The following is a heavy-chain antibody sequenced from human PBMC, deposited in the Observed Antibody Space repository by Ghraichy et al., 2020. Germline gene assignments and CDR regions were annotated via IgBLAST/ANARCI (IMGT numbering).Heavy chain of an antibody. D-gene: IGHD3-22*01. J-gene: IGHJ3*02. CDR2: IYHSGST. V-gene: IGHV4-30-2*01. Sequence: SLNISCAVSGGSISSGGYSWSWIRQPPGKGLEWIGYIYHSGSTYYNPSLKSRVTISVDRSKNQFSLKLSSVTAADTAVYYCARVYYDSSGTDAFDIWGQGTMVTVSS. CDR1: GGSISSGGYS. CDR3: ARVYYDSSGTDAFDI.